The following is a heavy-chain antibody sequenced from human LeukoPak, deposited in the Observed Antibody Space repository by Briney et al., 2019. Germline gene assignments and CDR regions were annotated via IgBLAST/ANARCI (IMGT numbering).Heavy chain of an antibody. D-gene: IGHD3-22*01. CDR1: GGSISSYY. Sequence: SETLSLTCTVSGGSISSYYWSWIRQPAGKGLEWIGRIYTSGSTNYNPSLKSRLTMSVDTSKNQFSLKLSSVTAADTAVYYCAREGGYYYDSSGYYPIVAYYYYYYMDVWGKGTTVTISS. CDR3: AREGGYYYDSSGYYPIVAYYYYYYMDV. CDR2: IYTSGST. J-gene: IGHJ6*03. V-gene: IGHV4-4*07.